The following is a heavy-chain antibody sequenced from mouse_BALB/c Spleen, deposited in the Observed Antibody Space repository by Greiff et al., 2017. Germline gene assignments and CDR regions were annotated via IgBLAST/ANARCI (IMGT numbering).Heavy chain of an antibody. V-gene: IGHV1S135*01. J-gene: IGHJ3*01. CDR2: IDPYNGGT. Sequence: VQLQQSGPELGKPGASVKISCKASGYSFTGYNMYWVKQSHRKSLEWIGYIDPYNGGTSYNQKSKGKATLTVDKSSSTAYMHLNSLTSEDSAIYYCARSFDYDGPWFAYWGQGTLVTVSA. CDR3: ARSFDYDGPWFAY. D-gene: IGHD2-4*01. CDR1: GYSFTGYN.